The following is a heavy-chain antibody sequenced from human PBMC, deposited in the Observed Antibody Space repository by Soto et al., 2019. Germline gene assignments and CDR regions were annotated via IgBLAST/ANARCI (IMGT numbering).Heavy chain of an antibody. CDR3: ARVVPGAEAWFGP. Sequence: ASVKVSCKTSGYTFSNYGITWVRQAPGQPLEWLGWISLYSDGTNYAQKFQGRVSMTTDTPTTTAYMELRSLRSDDTAVYYCARVVPGAEAWFGPWGQGTLVTVSS. J-gene: IGHJ5*02. D-gene: IGHD2-2*01. CDR2: ISLYSDGT. V-gene: IGHV1-18*01. CDR1: GYTFSNYG.